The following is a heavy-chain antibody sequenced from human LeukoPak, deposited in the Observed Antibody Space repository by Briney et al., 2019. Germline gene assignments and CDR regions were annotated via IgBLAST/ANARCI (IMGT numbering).Heavy chain of an antibody. V-gene: IGHV1-18*04. J-gene: IGHJ5*02. D-gene: IGHD3-3*02. CDR3: ARDKLARDWFDP. CDR2: IDCANGNT. CDR1: GYTFTGYY. Sequence: GASVKVSCKASGYTFTGYYMHWVRQAPGPGLEWMGWIDCANGNTYYEQRLQGRVTMTIDTSTNMAYMELRSLRSDDTAMYFCARDKLARDWFDPWGQGTLVTVSS.